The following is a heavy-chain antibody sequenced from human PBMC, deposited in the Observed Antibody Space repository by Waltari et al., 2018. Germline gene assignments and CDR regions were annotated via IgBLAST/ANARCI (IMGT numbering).Heavy chain of an antibody. CDR3: LRDSSGSHFDY. CDR1: GYTFTGYA. D-gene: IGHD3-22*01. V-gene: IGHV1-2*06. J-gene: IGHJ4*02. CDR2: INPKNGDT. Sequence: LVQSGGEVKKPGASVKVSCKASGYTFTGYAILWVRQAPGQGLEWMGRINPKNGDTHYAQKFQGRVAMTTDTSTNTAFMELHSLRSDDTAVYYCLRDSSGSHFDYWGQGTLVTVSS.